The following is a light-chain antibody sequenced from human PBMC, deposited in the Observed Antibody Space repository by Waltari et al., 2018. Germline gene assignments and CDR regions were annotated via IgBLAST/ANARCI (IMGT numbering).Light chain of an antibody. Sequence: DIVMTQSPDSLAVSLGERATINCKSSQSVLYSSNNKNYLTWYQKKPGQPPKRLIYWASTRESGVPDRFSGSGSGTDFTLTISSLQAEDVAVYYCQQYYGTPITFGQGTRLEIK. CDR2: WAS. V-gene: IGKV4-1*01. CDR1: QSVLYSSNNKNY. CDR3: QQYYGTPIT. J-gene: IGKJ5*01.